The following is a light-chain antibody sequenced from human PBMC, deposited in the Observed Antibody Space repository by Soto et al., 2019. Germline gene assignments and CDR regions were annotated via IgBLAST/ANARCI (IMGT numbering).Light chain of an antibody. CDR2: GAS. Sequence: DIQMTQSPSSLSASVGDRVTITCRASQSISSCLNWYQQKPGKAPKLLIYGASNLQSGVPSRVSGSESGTDFILTISSLQPEDFATYYCQQIYAAPVTFGQGTKVEIK. CDR1: QSISSC. CDR3: QQIYAAPVT. J-gene: IGKJ1*01. V-gene: IGKV1-39*01.